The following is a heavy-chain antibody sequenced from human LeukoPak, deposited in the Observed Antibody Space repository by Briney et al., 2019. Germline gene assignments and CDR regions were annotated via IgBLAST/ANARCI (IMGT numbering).Heavy chain of an antibody. V-gene: IGHV3-23*01. J-gene: IGHJ4*02. CDR3: AKDHDNGDYYYYFDS. Sequence: GGSLRLSCVASGFSFDTYAMSWVRQAPGKGLGWVSGISDTGRKRYYTDSVKGRFTISRDNSKNTLHLQMNSLRAEDTALYFCAKDHDNGDYYYYFDSWGQGTLVTVSS. D-gene: IGHD2-21*02. CDR2: ISDTGRKR. CDR1: GFSFDTYA.